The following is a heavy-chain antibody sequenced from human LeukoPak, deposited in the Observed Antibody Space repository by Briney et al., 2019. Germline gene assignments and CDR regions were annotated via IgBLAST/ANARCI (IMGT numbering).Heavy chain of an antibody. CDR2: ISDSGGST. D-gene: IGHD3-22*01. CDR1: GITLSNYG. V-gene: IGHV3-23*01. Sequence: GGSLRLSCAVSGITLSNYGMSWVRQAPGKGLEWVAGISDSGGSTNYADSVKGRFTISRDNHKNTLYLQMNSVRAEDTDVYFCARRGVVIRVILVGFHKEAFYFDSWGQGALVTVSS. CDR3: ARRGVVIRVILVGFHKEAFYFDS. J-gene: IGHJ4*02.